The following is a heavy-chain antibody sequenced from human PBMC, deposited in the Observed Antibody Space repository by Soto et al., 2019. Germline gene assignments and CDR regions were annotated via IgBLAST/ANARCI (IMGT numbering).Heavy chain of an antibody. CDR2: IIPIFGTA. CDR1: GGTFSSYA. V-gene: IGHV1-69*06. Sequence: ASVKVSCKASGGTFSSYAISWVRRAPGQGLEWMGGIIPIFGTANYAQKFQGRVTITADKSTSTAYMELSSLRSEDTAVYYCARVTQLLWFGSSGNYYGMDVWGQGTTVTVSS. D-gene: IGHD3-10*01. CDR3: ARVTQLLWFGSSGNYYGMDV. J-gene: IGHJ6*02.